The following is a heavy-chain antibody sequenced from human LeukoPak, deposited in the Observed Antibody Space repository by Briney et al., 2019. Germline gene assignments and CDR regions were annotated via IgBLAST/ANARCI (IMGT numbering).Heavy chain of an antibody. CDR3: ARLEQWLVMGGNFDY. J-gene: IGHJ4*02. CDR2: IYHSGST. V-gene: IGHV4-38-2*02. CDR1: GYSISSGYY. D-gene: IGHD6-19*01. Sequence: PSETLSLTCTVSGYSISSGYYWGWIRQPPGKGLEWIGSIYHSGSTYYNPSLKSRVTISVDTSKNQFSLKLSSVTAADTAVYYCARLEQWLVMGGNFDYWGQGTLVTVSS.